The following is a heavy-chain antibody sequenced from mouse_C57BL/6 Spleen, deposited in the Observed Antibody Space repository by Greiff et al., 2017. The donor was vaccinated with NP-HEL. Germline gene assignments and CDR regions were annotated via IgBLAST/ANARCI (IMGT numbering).Heavy chain of an antibody. CDR3: TRGEGNYAWFAY. CDR2: ISSGGDYI. Sequence: EVHLVESGEGLVKPGGSLKLSCAASGFTFSSYAMSWVRQTPEKRLEWVAYISSGGDYIYYADTVKGRFTISSDNARNTLYLQMSSLKSEDTAMYYCTRGEGNYAWFAYWGQGTLVTVSA. D-gene: IGHD2-1*01. CDR1: GFTFSSYA. J-gene: IGHJ3*01. V-gene: IGHV5-9-1*02.